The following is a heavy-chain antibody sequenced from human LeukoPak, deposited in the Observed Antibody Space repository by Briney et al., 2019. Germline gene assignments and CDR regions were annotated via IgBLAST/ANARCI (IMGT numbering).Heavy chain of an antibody. V-gene: IGHV1-2*06. CDR2: IKPNSGGT. Sequence: ASVKVSCKASGYTFTDYYMHWVRQAPGQGLEWMGRIKPNSGGTNYGQKFQGRVTMTRDTSISIAYMELSNLRSDDTAVYYCARDAPPYYDSSGYYFDYWGRGTLVTVSS. CDR3: ARDAPPYYDSSGYYFDY. CDR1: GYTFTDYY. J-gene: IGHJ4*02. D-gene: IGHD3-22*01.